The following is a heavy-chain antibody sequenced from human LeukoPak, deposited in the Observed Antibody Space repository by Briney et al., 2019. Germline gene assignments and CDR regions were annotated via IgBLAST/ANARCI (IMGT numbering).Heavy chain of an antibody. D-gene: IGHD3-10*01. CDR2: IYYSGST. CDR1: GGSISSYY. CDR3: ARSLRITMVRGTLWFDP. J-gene: IGHJ5*02. Sequence: SETLSLTCTVSGGSISSYYWSWIRQPPGKGLEWIRYIYYSGSTNYNPSLKSRVTISVDTSKNQFSLKLSSVTAADTAVYYCARSLRITMVRGTLWFDPWGQGTLVTVSS. V-gene: IGHV4-59*08.